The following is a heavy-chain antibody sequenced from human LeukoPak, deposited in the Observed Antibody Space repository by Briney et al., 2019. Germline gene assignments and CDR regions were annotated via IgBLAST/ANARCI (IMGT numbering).Heavy chain of an antibody. Sequence: GGSLRLSCAASGFTFSSYAMHWVRQAPGKGLEWVAVISYDGSNKYYADSVKGRFTISRDNPKNTLYLQTNSLRAEDTAVYYCARATSPVLSFAFDIWGQGTMVTVSS. V-gene: IGHV3-30*04. CDR1: GFTFSSYA. CDR2: ISYDGSNK. D-gene: IGHD3-16*02. J-gene: IGHJ3*02. CDR3: ARATSPVLSFAFDI.